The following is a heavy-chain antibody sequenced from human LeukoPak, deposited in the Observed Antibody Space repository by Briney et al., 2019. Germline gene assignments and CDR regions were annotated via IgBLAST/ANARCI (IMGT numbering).Heavy chain of an antibody. Sequence: PSETLSLTCTVSGGSISSYYWSWIRQPPGKGLEWIGYIYCSGSTNYNPSLKSRVTISVDTSKNQFSLKLSSVTAADTAVYYCARHGNYDFLGVDIWGQGTMVTVSS. J-gene: IGHJ3*02. CDR1: GGSISSYY. V-gene: IGHV4-59*08. CDR2: IYCSGST. D-gene: IGHD3-3*01. CDR3: ARHGNYDFLGVDI.